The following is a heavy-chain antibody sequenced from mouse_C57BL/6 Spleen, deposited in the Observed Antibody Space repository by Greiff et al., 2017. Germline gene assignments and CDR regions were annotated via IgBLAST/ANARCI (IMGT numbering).Heavy chain of an antibody. J-gene: IGHJ4*01. Sequence: QVQLQQSGAELARPGASVTLSCKASGYTFTDHIMNWVKKRPGQGLEWIGRIYPVSGDTNDNHKLLGKATFSVDRSSSTVYRVLNSLTSEDPAVYDCGSGYSKGVAMDYWGQGTSVTVSS. D-gene: IGHD2-5*01. CDR3: GSGYSKGVAMDY. CDR1: GYTFTDHI. CDR2: IYPVSGDT. V-gene: IGHV1-11*01.